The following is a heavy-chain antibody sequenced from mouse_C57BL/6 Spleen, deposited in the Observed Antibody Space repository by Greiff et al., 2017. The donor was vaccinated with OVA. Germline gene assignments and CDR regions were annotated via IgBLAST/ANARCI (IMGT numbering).Heavy chain of an antibody. CDR1: GYTFTSYW. CDR2: IHPNSGST. Sequence: VQLQQPVAELVKPGASVKLSCKASGYTFTSYWMHWVKQRPGQGLEWIGMIHPNSGSTNYNEKFKSKATLTVDKSSSTAYMQLSSLTSEDSAVYYCARGRPGSSGYFDYWGQGTTLTVSS. D-gene: IGHD1-1*01. J-gene: IGHJ2*01. V-gene: IGHV1-64*01. CDR3: ARGRPGSSGYFDY.